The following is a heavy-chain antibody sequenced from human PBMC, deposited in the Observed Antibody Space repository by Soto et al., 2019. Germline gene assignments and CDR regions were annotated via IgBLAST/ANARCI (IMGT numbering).Heavy chain of an antibody. J-gene: IGHJ5*02. D-gene: IGHD3-3*01. Sequence: HPGGSLRLSCAASGFTFSSYAMSWVRQAPGKGLEWVSAISGSGGSTYYADSVKGRFTISRDNSKNTLYLQMNSLRAEDTAVYYCAKDPAPITIFGVASNWFDPWGQGTLVTVSS. CDR2: ISGSGGST. CDR1: GFTFSSYA. V-gene: IGHV3-23*01. CDR3: AKDPAPITIFGVASNWFDP.